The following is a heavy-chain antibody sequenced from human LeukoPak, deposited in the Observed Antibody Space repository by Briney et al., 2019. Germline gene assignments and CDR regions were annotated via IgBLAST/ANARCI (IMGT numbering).Heavy chain of an antibody. CDR1: GYTFTSFG. V-gene: IGHV1-3*01. CDR3: ARGAGFAEPLPEY. J-gene: IGHJ4*02. D-gene: IGHD1-14*01. CDR2: INAGHGNT. Sequence: ASVKVSCKASGYTFTSFGFSWVRQAPGQGLEWMGWINAGHGNTKYSQNFQGRVTITRDTSASTAYMELSSLRSEDTAVYYCARGAGFAEPLPEYWGQGTLLTVSS.